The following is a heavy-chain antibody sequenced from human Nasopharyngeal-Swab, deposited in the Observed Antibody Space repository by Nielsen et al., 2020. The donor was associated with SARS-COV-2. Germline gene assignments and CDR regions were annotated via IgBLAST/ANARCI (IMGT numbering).Heavy chain of an antibody. J-gene: IGHJ3*02. CDR3: ARAIDYDSSGYVLQKDAFDI. V-gene: IGHV1-69*06. D-gene: IGHD3-22*01. CDR2: IIPIFGTA. CDR1: GGTFSSYA. Sequence: SVKVSCKASGGTFSSYAISWVRQAPGQGLEWMGGIIPIFGTANYAQKFQGRVTITADKSTSTAYMELSSLRSEDTAVYYCARAIDYDSSGYVLQKDAFDIWGQGTMVTVSS.